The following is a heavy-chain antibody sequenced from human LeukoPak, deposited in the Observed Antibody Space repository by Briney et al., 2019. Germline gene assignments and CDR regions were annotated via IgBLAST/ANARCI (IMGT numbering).Heavy chain of an antibody. D-gene: IGHD3-22*01. Sequence: GGSLRLSCAASGFTFSSYAMSWVRQAPGKGLEWVSAISGSGGSIYYADSVKGRFTISRDNSKNTLYLQMNSLRAEDTAVYYCANNYYDLYYFDYWGQGTLVTVSS. J-gene: IGHJ4*02. V-gene: IGHV3-23*01. CDR3: ANNYYDLYYFDY. CDR1: GFTFSSYA. CDR2: ISGSGGSI.